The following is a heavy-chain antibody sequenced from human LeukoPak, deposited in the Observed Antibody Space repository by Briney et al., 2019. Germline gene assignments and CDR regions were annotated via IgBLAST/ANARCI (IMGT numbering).Heavy chain of an antibody. CDR1: GRTFTSYA. V-gene: IGHV1-69*04. CDR3: ARGTPPSIXCSGDXXXXDY. J-gene: IGHJ4*02. Sequence: SVKVSCNASGRTFTSYAISWGRQAPGQGLEWMGRIIPILGIANYAKKFQGRVKITADKSTSTAYIALSSLRSEDTDVYSCARGTPPSIXCSGDXXXXDYWGQGTLXTVSS. CDR2: IIPILGIA. D-gene: IGHD2-15*01.